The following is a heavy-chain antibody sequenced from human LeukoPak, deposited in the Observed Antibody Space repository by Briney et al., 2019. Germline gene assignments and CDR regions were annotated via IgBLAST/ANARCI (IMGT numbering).Heavy chain of an antibody. CDR1: GFTFGHAW. Sequence: GGSLRLSCAASGFTFGHAWMTWVRQAPGKGLEWVGRIKRKTDGGTTDYAAPVKGRFTISRDDSKNTLYLQMNNLQTEDTAVYYCTTRTDSSGILGYWGQGTLVTVSS. J-gene: IGHJ4*02. V-gene: IGHV3-15*01. CDR3: TTRTDSSGILGY. CDR2: IKRKTDGGTT. D-gene: IGHD4-23*01.